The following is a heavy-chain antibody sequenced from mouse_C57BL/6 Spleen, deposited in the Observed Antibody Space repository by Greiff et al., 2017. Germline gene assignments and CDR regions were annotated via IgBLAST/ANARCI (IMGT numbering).Heavy chain of an antibody. CDR1: GYTFTSYW. D-gene: IGHD2-2*01. V-gene: IGHV1-69*01. CDR2: IDPSDSYT. Sequence: QVQLQQPGAELVMPGASVKLSCKASGYTFTSYWMHWVKQRPGQGLEWIGEIDPSDSYTNYNQKFKGKSTLTVDKSSSTAYMQLSSLTSEDSAVYYCARGYDYYAMDYWGQGTSVTVSS. CDR3: ARGYDYYAMDY. J-gene: IGHJ4*01.